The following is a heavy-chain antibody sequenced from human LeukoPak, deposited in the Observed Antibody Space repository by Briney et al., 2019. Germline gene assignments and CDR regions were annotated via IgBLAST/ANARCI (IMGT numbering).Heavy chain of an antibody. V-gene: IGHV4-38-2*01. D-gene: IGHD3-10*01. J-gene: IGHJ4*02. CDR2: IYHSGST. CDR3: ARQGFVPSPLDY. Sequence: SETLSLTCAVSGYSISSGYYWGWIRPPPGKGLEWIGSIYHSGSTYYNPSLKSRVTISVDTSKNQFSLKLSSVTAADTAVYYCARQGFVPSPLDYWGQGTLVTVSS. CDR1: GYSISSGYY.